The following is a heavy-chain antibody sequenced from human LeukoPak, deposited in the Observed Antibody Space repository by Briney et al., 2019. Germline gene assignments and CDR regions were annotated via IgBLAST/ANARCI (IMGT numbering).Heavy chain of an antibody. CDR3: ARVIMVRGLIIREFDY. Sequence: PGGSLRLSRAVSGLTFSDNYMGWVRQTPRKGLEWVSLISGDGRTSYADSVKGRFTISRDNSRNTLYLQMSSLRAEDTSVYYCARVIMVRGLIIREFDYWGQGALVTVSS. CDR2: ISGDGRT. D-gene: IGHD3-10*01. CDR1: GLTFSDNY. V-gene: IGHV3-66*02. J-gene: IGHJ4*02.